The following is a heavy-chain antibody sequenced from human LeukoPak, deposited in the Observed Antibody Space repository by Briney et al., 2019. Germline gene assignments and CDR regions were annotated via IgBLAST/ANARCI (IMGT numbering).Heavy chain of an antibody. J-gene: IGHJ4*02. CDR3: ARVAPDSNFDSNGFYPFDY. D-gene: IGHD3-22*01. Sequence: GGSLRLSCAASGFTFSSYTMKWVRQAPGKGLEWVSYISSSSSTIYYADSVKGRFTISRDNAKNSQSLQMNNLRAEDTAVYYCARVAPDSNFDSNGFYPFDYWGQGVLVTVSP. CDR2: ISSSSSTI. V-gene: IGHV3-48*04. CDR1: GFTFSSYT.